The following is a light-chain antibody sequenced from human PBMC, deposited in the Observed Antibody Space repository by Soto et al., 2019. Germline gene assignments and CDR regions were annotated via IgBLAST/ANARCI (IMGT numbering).Light chain of an antibody. V-gene: IGKV3-20*01. Sequence: EIVLTQSPGTLSLSPGERATLSCRASQTVRTNYLAWFQHKPGQAPRLLIYGASSRATGIPDRFSGSGSGTEFTLTINRLEPEDFAVYFCQQYSDSPLTFVGGTKVEIK. CDR3: QQYSDSPLT. J-gene: IGKJ4*01. CDR2: GAS. CDR1: QTVRTNY.